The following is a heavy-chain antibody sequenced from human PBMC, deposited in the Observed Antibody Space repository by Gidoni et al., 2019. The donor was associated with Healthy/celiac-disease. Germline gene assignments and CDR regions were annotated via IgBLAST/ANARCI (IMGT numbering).Heavy chain of an antibody. V-gene: IGHV1-18*01. CDR3: ARPGRGIGRNWFDP. CDR1: GDTCPSYG. J-gene: IGHJ5*02. D-gene: IGHD1-26*01. Sequence: QDQLVQSGAEVKKPGAAVKVSCKASGDTCPSYGISWVRQAPGQGLEWLGWISAYNGNTNYAQKLQGRVTMTTDPSTSTAYMALRSLRSDDTAVYYCARPGRGIGRNWFDPWGQGTLVTVSS. CDR2: ISAYNGNT.